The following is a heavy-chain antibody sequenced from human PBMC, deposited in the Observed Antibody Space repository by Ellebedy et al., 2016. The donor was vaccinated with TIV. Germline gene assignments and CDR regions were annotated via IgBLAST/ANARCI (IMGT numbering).Heavy chain of an antibody. D-gene: IGHD3-10*01. V-gene: IGHV3-66*01. Sequence: GESLKISCEGFRFTVSSNYMSWVRQAPGKGLEWVSVIYSGASTNYTDSVKGRFTISRDNSKNTLYLQMNSLRAEDTAVYYCARDGSNYYGSGSYYGYYYGMDVWGQGTTVTVSS. CDR1: RFTVSSNY. J-gene: IGHJ6*02. CDR2: IYSGAST. CDR3: ARDGSNYYGSGSYYGYYYGMDV.